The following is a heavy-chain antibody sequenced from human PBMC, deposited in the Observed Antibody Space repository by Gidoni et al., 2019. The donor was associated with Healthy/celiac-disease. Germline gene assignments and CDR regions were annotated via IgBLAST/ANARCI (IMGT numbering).Heavy chain of an antibody. CDR3: ARGGAQQWLVRGMYYFDY. CDR1: GGSFSGYY. CDR2: INHSGST. V-gene: IGHV4-34*01. D-gene: IGHD6-19*01. Sequence: QVQLQQWGAGLLKPSETLSLTCAVYGGSFSGYYWSWIRQPPGKGLEWIGEINHSGSTNYNPSLKSRVTISVDTSKNKFSLKLSSVTAADTAVYYCARGGAQQWLVRGMYYFDYWGQGTLVTVSS. J-gene: IGHJ4*02.